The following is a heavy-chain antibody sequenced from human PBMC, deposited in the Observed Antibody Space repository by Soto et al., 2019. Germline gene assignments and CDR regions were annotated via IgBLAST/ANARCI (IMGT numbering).Heavy chain of an antibody. D-gene: IGHD3-10*01. CDR2: MSGGGDTT. CDR1: GFTFNNYA. V-gene: IGHV3-23*01. J-gene: IGHJ4*02. CDR3: SKGRGGSGSLTPRVDF. Sequence: EVQLLESGGGLVQPGGSLRLSCAASGFTFNNYAMTWVRQAPGKGLEWVSAMSGGGDTTSYADSVRGRFTVSRDGSKNTRYLQMSSLRAEYTALYYCSKGRGGSGSLTPRVDFWGQGTLVTVSS.